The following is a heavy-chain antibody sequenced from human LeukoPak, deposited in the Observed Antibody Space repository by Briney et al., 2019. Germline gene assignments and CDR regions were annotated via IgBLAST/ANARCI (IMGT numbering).Heavy chain of an antibody. CDR1: GYTFTSYY. CDR3: ARDETNREIRFLVVI. J-gene: IGHJ4*02. D-gene: IGHD3-22*01. V-gene: IGHV1-46*01. CDR2: INPSGGST. Sequence: ASVKVSCKASGYTFTSYYMHWVRQAPGQGLEWMGIINPSGGSTSYAQKFQGRVTMTRDTSTSTVYMELSSLRSEDMAVYYCARDETNREIRFLVVIWGQGTLVTVSS.